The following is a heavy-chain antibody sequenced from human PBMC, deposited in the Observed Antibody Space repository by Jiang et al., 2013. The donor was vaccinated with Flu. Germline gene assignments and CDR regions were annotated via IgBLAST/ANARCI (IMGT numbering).Heavy chain of an antibody. CDR2: TYYRSKWY. CDR3: ARGSGYSYGYASYYFDY. D-gene: IGHD5-18*01. V-gene: IGHV6-1*01. Sequence: WNWIRQSPSRGLEWLGRTYYRSKWYMIIAVSVKSRITINPDTSKNQFSLQLNSVTPEDTAVYYCARGSGYSYGYASYYFDYWGQGTLVTVSS. J-gene: IGHJ4*02.